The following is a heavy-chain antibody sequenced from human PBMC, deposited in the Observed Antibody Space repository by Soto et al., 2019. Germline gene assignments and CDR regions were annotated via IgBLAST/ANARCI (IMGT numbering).Heavy chain of an antibody. CDR2: IYRSGTT. D-gene: IGHD1-26*01. CDR1: NFSISSGYY. CDR3: ARTQSGRYYSVFNY. V-gene: IGHV4-38-2*01. J-gene: IGHJ4*02. Sequence: PSETLSLTCVVSNFSISSGYYWGWIRQSPGKGLEWIASIYRSGTTSYNPSLKSRVTISVDPSKNQFSLMLTAVTAADTAVYYCARTQSGRYYSVFNYWGRGSLVTVS.